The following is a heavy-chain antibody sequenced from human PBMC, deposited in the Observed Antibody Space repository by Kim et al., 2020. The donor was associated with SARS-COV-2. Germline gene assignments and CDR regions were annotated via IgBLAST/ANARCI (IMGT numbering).Heavy chain of an antibody. J-gene: IGHJ6*02. D-gene: IGHD2-2*01. Sequence: SETLSLTCTVSGGSISSGGYYWSWIRQHPGKGLEWIGYIYYSGSTYYNPSLKSRVTISVDTSKNQFSLKLSSVTAADTAVYYCARENIVVVPAPQKEYYYYGMDVWGQGTTVTVSS. CDR2: IYYSGST. CDR1: GGSISSGGYY. CDR3: ARENIVVVPAPQKEYYYYGMDV. V-gene: IGHV4-31*03.